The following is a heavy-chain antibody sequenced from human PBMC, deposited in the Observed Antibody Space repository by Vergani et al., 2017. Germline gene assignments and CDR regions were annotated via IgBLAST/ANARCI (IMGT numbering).Heavy chain of an antibody. D-gene: IGHD4-23*01. V-gene: IGHV4-39*01. CDR3: AGLYPINSPPHWYFDL. Sequence: QLQLQESGPGLVKPSETLSLTCTVSGGSISSSSYYWGWIRQPPGKGLEWIGSIYYSGSTYYNPSLKSRVTISVDTSKNQFSLKLSSVTAADTAVYYCAGLYPINSPPHWYFDLWGRGTLVTVSS. CDR1: GGSISSSSYY. J-gene: IGHJ2*01. CDR2: IYYSGST.